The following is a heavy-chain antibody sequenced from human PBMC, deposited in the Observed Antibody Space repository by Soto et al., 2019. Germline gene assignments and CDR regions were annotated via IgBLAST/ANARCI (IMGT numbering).Heavy chain of an antibody. Sequence: EVQLVESGGGLVQPGGSLRLSCAASGFTFSSYWMSWVRQAPGKGLEWVANIKQDGSEKYYVDSVKGRFTISRDNAKNSLYLQMNSLRAEDTAVYYCARDPDCSSTSCYVAPDYWGQGTLVTVSS. CDR3: ARDPDCSSTSCYVAPDY. CDR1: GFTFSSYW. J-gene: IGHJ4*02. CDR2: IKQDGSEK. V-gene: IGHV3-7*05. D-gene: IGHD2-2*01.